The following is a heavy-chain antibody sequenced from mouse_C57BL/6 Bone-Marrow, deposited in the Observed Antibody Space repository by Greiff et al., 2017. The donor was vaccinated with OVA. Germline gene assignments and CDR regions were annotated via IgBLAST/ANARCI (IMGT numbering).Heavy chain of an antibody. CDR2: SRNKANDYTT. Sequence: EVQGVESGGGLVQPGGSLRLSCAPSGFTFSDFYMEWVRQPPGKRLEWIAASRNKANDYTTEYSASVKGRFIVSRDTSQSILYLQMNALRAEDTAIYYCARDNWDWYFDVGGAGTTVTVSS. CDR3: ARDNWDWYFDV. CDR1: GFTFSDFY. V-gene: IGHV7-1*02. J-gene: IGHJ1*01. D-gene: IGHD4-1*01.